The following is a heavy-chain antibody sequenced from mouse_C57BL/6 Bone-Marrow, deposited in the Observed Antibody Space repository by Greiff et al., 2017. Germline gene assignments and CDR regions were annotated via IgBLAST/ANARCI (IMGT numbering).Heavy chain of an antibody. CDR3: ARDYYYGSSYQYFDV. CDR2: IDPNSGGT. CDR1: GYTFTSYW. Sequence: VQLQQSGAELVKPGASVKLSCKASGYTFTSYWMHWVKQRPGRGLEWIGMIDPNSGGTKYNEKFKSKATLTVDKPSSTAYMQLSSLTSEDSAVYYCARDYYYGSSYQYFDVWGTGTTVTVSS. V-gene: IGHV1-72*01. D-gene: IGHD1-1*01. J-gene: IGHJ1*03.